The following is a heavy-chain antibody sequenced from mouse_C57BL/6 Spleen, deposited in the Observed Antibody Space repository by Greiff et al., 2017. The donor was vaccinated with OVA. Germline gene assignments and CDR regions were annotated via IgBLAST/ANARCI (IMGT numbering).Heavy chain of an antibody. CDR3: ARWHYGSSTRAMDY. Sequence: EVQLVESGPGLVKPSQSLSLTCSVTGYSITSGYYWNWIRQFPGNKLEWMGYISYDGSNNYNPSLKNRISITRDTSKNQFFLKLNSVTTEDTATYYWARWHYGSSTRAMDYWGQGTSVTVSS. CDR1: GYSITSGYY. V-gene: IGHV3-6*01. CDR2: ISYDGSN. J-gene: IGHJ4*01. D-gene: IGHD1-1*01.